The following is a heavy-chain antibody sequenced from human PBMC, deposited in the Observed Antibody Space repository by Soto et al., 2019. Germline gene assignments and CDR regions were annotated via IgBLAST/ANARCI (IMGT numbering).Heavy chain of an antibody. V-gene: IGHV3-15*01. CDR2: IKSKTDGEAT. CDR1: GFTFSSYA. CDR3: TTVAPYYYDTSGYFYGPFDF. D-gene: IGHD3-22*01. Sequence: AGSLRLSCAASGFTFSSYAMSWVRQAPGKGLEWVARIKSKTDGEATDYAAPVKGRFTISRDNSKNTLSLQLNSLKTEDTAMYYCTTVAPYYYDTSGYFYGPFDFWGLGTLVTVSS. J-gene: IGHJ4*02.